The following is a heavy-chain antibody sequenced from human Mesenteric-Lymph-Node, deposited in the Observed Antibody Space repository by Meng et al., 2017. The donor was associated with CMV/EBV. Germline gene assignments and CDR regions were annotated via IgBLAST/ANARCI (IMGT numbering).Heavy chain of an antibody. J-gene: IGHJ4*02. CDR3: ARWFSGYYFDF. CDR1: GGPFSGYY. V-gene: IGHV4-34*01. Sequence: LETLSLTCAVYGGPFSGYYWSWIRQPPGKGLEWIGEIHQVGDTNYNPSLESRVTISVDTSKNQFSLNLSSVTAADTAVYFCARWFSGYYFDFWGQGTVVTVSS. D-gene: IGHD3-10*01. CDR2: IHQVGDT.